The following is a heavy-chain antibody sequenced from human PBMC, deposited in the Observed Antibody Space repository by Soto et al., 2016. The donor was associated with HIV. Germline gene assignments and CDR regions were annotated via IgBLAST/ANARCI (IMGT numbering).Heavy chain of an antibody. V-gene: IGHV4-34*01. J-gene: IGHJ1*01. CDR1: DESFSAYY. CDR3: ARGGYYGSGRYFQK. D-gene: IGHD3-10*01. CDR2: IDHNGDT. Sequence: VQLQQWGAGLLKPSETLSLTCAVYDESFSAYYWSWIRQPPGKGLEWIGEIDHNGDTNDNPSLKSRLTISVDTSKKQISLKLSSVTAADTAVYYCARGGYYGSGRYFQKWGQGTLVTVSS.